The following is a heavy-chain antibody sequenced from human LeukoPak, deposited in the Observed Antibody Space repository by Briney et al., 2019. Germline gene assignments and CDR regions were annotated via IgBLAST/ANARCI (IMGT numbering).Heavy chain of an antibody. CDR2: IYTSGST. D-gene: IGHD2-2*01. V-gene: IGHV4-4*07. Sequence: SETLSLTCTVSGGSISSYYWSWIRQPAGKGLDWIGRIYTSGSTNYNPSLKSRVTMSVDTSKNQFSLKLSSVTAADTAVYYYIRDRYCSTTSCNDYWGQGTLVTVSS. CDR3: IRDRYCSTTSCNDY. J-gene: IGHJ4*02. CDR1: GGSISSYY.